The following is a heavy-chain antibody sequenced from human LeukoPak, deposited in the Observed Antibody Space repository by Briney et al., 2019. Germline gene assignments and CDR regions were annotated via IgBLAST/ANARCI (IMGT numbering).Heavy chain of an antibody. CDR1: GGSISSYH. CDR2: FYSSGST. V-gene: IGHV4-59*08. J-gene: IGHJ4*02. CDR3: ARHDYGGPGGN. Sequence: SEPLSLTCTVSGGSISSYHWSWIRQPPGKGLEWIGYFYSSGSTNYNPSLKSRVTISIDTSKNQFSLKLSSVTAADTAVYYCARHDYGGPGGNWGQGTLVTASS. D-gene: IGHD4-23*01.